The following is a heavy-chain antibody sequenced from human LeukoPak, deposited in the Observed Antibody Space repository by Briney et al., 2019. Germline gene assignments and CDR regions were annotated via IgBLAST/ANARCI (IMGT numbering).Heavy chain of an antibody. D-gene: IGHD3-22*01. Sequence: GGSLRLSCAASGFTFSSYAMSWVRQAPGKGLEWVSGISGTGGNTDHADSVKGRFTISRDNSKDTLYLQMNSLRAEDTAVYYCAKASSPSSGCITYWGQGTLVTVSS. J-gene: IGHJ4*02. V-gene: IGHV3-23*01. CDR1: GFTFSSYA. CDR2: ISGTGGNT. CDR3: AKASSPSSGCITY.